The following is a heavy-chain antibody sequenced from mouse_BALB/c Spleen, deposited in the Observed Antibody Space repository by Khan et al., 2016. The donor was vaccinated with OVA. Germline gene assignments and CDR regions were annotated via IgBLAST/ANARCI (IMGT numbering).Heavy chain of an antibody. Sequence: EVQLQESGPGLVKPSQSLSLTCTVTGYSITSYYVWNWIRQLPGNKLEWMGYIRYSGRTSSNPSLKSRISITRDPSKTQFFLQLTSVTTEYTATYYWARSVTITTVVATDCDYWGQGTTLTVSS. CDR3: ARSVTITTVVATDCDY. CDR1: GYSITSYYV. J-gene: IGHJ2*01. V-gene: IGHV3-2*02. D-gene: IGHD1-1*01. CDR2: IRYSGRT.